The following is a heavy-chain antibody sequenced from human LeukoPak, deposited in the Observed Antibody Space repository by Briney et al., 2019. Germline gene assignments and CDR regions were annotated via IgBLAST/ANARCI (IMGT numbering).Heavy chain of an antibody. CDR2: INHSGSA. CDR1: GGSFSGYY. J-gene: IGHJ6*02. Sequence: SGTLSLTCAVYGGSFSGYYWSWIRQPPGKGLEWIGEINHSGSANYNPSLKSRVTISVDTSKNQFSLKLSSVTAADTAVYYCARGRDCSSTSCYYYYYGMDVWGQGTTVTVSS. CDR3: ARGRDCSSTSCYYYYYGMDV. V-gene: IGHV4-34*01. D-gene: IGHD2-2*01.